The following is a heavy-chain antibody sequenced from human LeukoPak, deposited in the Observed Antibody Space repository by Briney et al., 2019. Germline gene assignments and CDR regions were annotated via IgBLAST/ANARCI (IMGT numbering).Heavy chain of an antibody. D-gene: IGHD2-21*01. CDR1: GFTFSSYS. V-gene: IGHV3-21*01. CDR3: AREVNSYYYYYMDV. CDR2: ISSSSSYI. Sequence: GGSLRLSCAASGFTFSSYSMNWVRQAPGKGLEWVSSISSSSSYIYYADSVKGRFTISRDNAKNSLYLQMNSLRAKDTAVYYCAREVNSYYYYYMDVWGKGTTVTVSS. J-gene: IGHJ6*03.